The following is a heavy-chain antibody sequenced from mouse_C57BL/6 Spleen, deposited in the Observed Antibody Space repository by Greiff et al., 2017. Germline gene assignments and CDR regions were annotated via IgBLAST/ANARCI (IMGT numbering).Heavy chain of an antibody. J-gene: IGHJ1*03. D-gene: IGHD2-4*01. CDR3: ARRGNYYDYNWYFDV. CDR1: GYAFTNYL. CDR2: INPGSGGT. V-gene: IGHV1-54*01. Sequence: LVESGAELVRPGTSVKVSCKASGYAFTNYLIEWVKQRPGQGLEWIGVINPGSGGTNYNEKFKGKATLTADKSSSTAYMQLSSLTSEDSAVYFCARRGNYYDYNWYFDVWGTGTTVTVSS.